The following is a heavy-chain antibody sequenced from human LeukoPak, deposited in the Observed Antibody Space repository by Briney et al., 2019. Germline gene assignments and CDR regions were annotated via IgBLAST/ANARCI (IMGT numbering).Heavy chain of an antibody. J-gene: IGHJ4*02. V-gene: IGHV3-21*01. CDR3: ARGDNWSAYYSRPFDY. Sequence: DSVKGRFTISRDNAKKSLYLEMNSLRAEDTAVYYCARGDNWSAYYSRPFDYWGQGTLVTVSS. D-gene: IGHD3-3*01.